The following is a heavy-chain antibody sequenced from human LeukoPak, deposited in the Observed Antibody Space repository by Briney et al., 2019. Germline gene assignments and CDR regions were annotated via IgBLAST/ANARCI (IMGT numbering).Heavy chain of an antibody. CDR1: GGSITNYY. CDR3: ARVQIGYSYGLFDY. D-gene: IGHD5-18*01. J-gene: IGHJ4*02. CDR2: IYYTGST. Sequence: PSETLSLTCTVSGGSITNYYWSWIRQPPGKGLEWIGYIYYTGSTNYNPSLKSRVTISVDTSKEQFSLKLSSVTAADTAVYYCARVQIGYSYGLFDYWGQGTLVTVSS. V-gene: IGHV4-59*01.